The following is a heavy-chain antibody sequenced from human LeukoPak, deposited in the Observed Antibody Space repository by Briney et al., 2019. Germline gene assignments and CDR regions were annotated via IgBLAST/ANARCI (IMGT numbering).Heavy chain of an antibody. V-gene: IGHV3-64D*06. CDR3: VNQISGWVY. D-gene: IGHD6-19*01. J-gene: IGHJ4*02. CDR2: ISRNGDST. CDR1: GFTFSNLA. Sequence: GGSLRLSCSAFGFTFSNLAMHWVRQAPGKGLEYVSAISRNGDSTYYADSVKGRFTISRDNSKNTVYLQMSSLRAEDTAVYYCVNQISGWVYWGQGTLVTASS.